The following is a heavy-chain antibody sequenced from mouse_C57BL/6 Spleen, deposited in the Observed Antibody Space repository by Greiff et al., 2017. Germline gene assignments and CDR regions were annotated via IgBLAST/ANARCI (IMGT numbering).Heavy chain of an antibody. CDR1: GYTFTSYW. Sequence: QVQLQQPGAELVRPGASVKLSCKASGYTFTSYWMHWVKQRPGQGLEWIGDINPGNSDTNYNQKFKGKATLTVDTSSSTAYMQLSSLTSEDSAVYYCARGGNYVGDYGDRGTTPTVS. CDR3: ARGGNYVGDY. V-gene: IGHV1-53*01. J-gene: IGHJ2*01. CDR2: INPGNSDT. D-gene: IGHD2-1*01.